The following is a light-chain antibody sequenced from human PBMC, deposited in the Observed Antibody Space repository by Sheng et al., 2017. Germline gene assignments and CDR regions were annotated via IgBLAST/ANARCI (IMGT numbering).Light chain of an antibody. Sequence: DIQMTQSPSSLSASVGDRVTFTCRASQGISNSLAWYQQKPGKAPKLLLYGASRLESGVPSRFSGSGSGTDYTLTISSLQPEDFATYYCQHYYSTPYTFGLGDQAGDQT. J-gene: IGKJ2*01. CDR3: QHYYSTPYT. CDR2: GAS. V-gene: IGKV1-NL1*01. CDR1: QGISNS.